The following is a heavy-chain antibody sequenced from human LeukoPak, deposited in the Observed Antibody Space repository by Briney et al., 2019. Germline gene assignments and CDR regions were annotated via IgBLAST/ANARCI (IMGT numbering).Heavy chain of an antibody. V-gene: IGHV3-21*01. Sequence: PGGSLRLSCAASGFTFSSYSMNWVRQAPGKGLEWVSSISSSSSYIYYADSVKGRFTISRDNAKNSLYLQMNSLRAEDTAVYYCARDPPPSYSTWEGGAFDIWGQGTMVTVSS. CDR1: GFTFSSYS. CDR2: ISSSSSYI. J-gene: IGHJ3*02. CDR3: ARDPPPSYSTWEGGAFDI. D-gene: IGHD6-13*01.